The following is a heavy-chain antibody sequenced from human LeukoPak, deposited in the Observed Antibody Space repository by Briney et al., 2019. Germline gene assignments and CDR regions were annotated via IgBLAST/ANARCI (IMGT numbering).Heavy chain of an antibody. CDR3: ARVDYAGNLSS. Sequence: SETLSLTCAVYGGSFSGYYWSWIRQPPGKGLEWIGEINHSGSTNYNPSLKSRVTISVDTSKNQFSLKLSSVTAADTAVYYCARVDYAGNLSSWGQGTLVTVSS. J-gene: IGHJ5*02. CDR2: INHSGST. V-gene: IGHV4-34*01. CDR1: GGSFSGYY. D-gene: IGHD4-23*01.